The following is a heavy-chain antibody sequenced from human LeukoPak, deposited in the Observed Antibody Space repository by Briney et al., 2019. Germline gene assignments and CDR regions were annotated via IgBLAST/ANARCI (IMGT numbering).Heavy chain of an antibody. CDR3: ARDSGSSGYFGY. CDR1: GGTFSSYA. D-gene: IGHD3-22*01. Sequence: SVTVSCKASGGTFSSYAISWVRQAPGQGLEWMGGIIPIFGTANYAQKFQGRVTITADESTSTAYMELSSLRSEDTAVYYCARDSGSSGYFGYWGQGTLVTVSS. V-gene: IGHV1-69*13. CDR2: IIPIFGTA. J-gene: IGHJ4*02.